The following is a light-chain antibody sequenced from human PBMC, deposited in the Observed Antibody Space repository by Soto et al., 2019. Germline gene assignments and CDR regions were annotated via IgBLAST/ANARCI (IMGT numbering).Light chain of an antibody. CDR1: SSDVGGYNY. CDR2: DVS. J-gene: IGLJ2*01. V-gene: IGLV2-14*01. CDR3: SSYTSSSVV. Sequence: QSALTQPASVSGSPGQSITISSTGTSSDVGGYNYVSWYQQHPGKAPKLMIYDVSNRPSGVSNRFSGSKSGNTASLTISGLQAEDEAGYYCSSYTSSSVVFGGGTKVTVL.